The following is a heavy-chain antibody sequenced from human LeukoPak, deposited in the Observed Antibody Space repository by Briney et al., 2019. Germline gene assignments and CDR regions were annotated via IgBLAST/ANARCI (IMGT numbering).Heavy chain of an antibody. Sequence: ASVKVSCKVSGYTLTELSMHWVRQAPGKGLEWMGGFDPEDGETIYAQKFQGRVTMTEDTSTDTAYVELSSLRSEDTAVYYCATAHYYYDSSGYYYGAFDIWGQGTMVTVSS. J-gene: IGHJ3*02. CDR2: FDPEDGET. V-gene: IGHV1-24*01. CDR3: ATAHYYYDSSGYYYGAFDI. CDR1: GYTLTELS. D-gene: IGHD3-22*01.